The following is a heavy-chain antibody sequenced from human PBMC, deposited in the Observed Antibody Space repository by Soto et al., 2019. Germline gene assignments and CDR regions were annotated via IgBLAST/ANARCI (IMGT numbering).Heavy chain of an antibody. D-gene: IGHD2-15*01. CDR2: ISAYNGNT. J-gene: IGHJ5*02. Sequence: QVQLVQSGAEVKKPEASEKVSCKASGYTFTSYGISWVRQAPGQGLEWMGWISAYNGNTNYAQKRQGRVTMTTDTAKSTGYMGLSSLRSDATAVYYCARDLGYIVVVVAATGWFDPWGQGTLVIVSS. CDR3: ARDLGYIVVVVAATGWFDP. CDR1: GYTFTSYG. V-gene: IGHV1-18*01.